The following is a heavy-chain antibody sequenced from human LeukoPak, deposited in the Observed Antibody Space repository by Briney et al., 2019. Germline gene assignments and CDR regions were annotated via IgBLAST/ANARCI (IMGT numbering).Heavy chain of an antibody. CDR3: ARASYSSGWYCDY. CDR1: GFTFSSYS. J-gene: IGHJ4*02. CDR2: ISSSSSYI. V-gene: IGHV3-21*01. Sequence: GGSLRLSCAASGFTFSSYSMTWVRQAPGKGLEWVSSISSSSSYIYYADSVKGRFTISSDNAKNSLYLQMNSLRAEDTAVYYCARASYSSGWYCDYWGQGTLVTVSS. D-gene: IGHD6-19*01.